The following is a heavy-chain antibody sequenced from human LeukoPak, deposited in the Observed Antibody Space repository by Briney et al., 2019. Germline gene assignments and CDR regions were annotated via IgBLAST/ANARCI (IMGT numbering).Heavy chain of an antibody. J-gene: IGHJ4*02. Sequence: GRSLRLSCTASGFTFGDYAMSWFRQAPGKGLEWVCFIRSKAYGGTTEYAASVKGRFTISRDDSKSIAYLQMNSLKTEDTAVYYCTSYYDSSGYPGDYWGQGTLVTVSS. CDR1: GFTFGDYA. CDR3: TSYYDSSGYPGDY. D-gene: IGHD3-22*01. CDR2: IRSKAYGGTT. V-gene: IGHV3-49*03.